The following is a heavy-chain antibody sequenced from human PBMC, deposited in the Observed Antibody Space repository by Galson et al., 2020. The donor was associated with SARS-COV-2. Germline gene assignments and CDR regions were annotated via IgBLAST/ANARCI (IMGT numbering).Heavy chain of an antibody. CDR1: GFIFSDYY. CDR2: ISSSGTTI. V-gene: IGHV3-11*01. D-gene: IGHD2-15*01. CDR3: AREYTHNGCSSYHYYMDV. J-gene: IGHJ6*03. Sequence: NSGGSLRLSCAASGFIFSDYYMSWIRQAPGKGLEWVSNISSSGTTIYYADSVKGRFTISRDNAKNSLYLQMNSLRAEDTAVYYCAREYTHNGCSSYHYYMDVWGKGTTVTVSS.